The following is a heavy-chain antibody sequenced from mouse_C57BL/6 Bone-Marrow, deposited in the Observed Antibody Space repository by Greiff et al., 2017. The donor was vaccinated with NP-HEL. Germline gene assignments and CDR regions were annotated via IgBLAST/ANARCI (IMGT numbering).Heavy chain of an antibody. J-gene: IGHJ1*03. CDR1: GFNIKDDY. V-gene: IGHV14-4*01. D-gene: IGHD1-1*01. CDR2: IDPENGDT. CDR3: THYYGSSYGYWYFDV. Sequence: VQLQQSGAELVRPGASVKLSCTASGFNIKDDYMHWVKQRPEQGLEWIGWIDPENGDTEYASKFQGKATITADTSSNTAYLQLSSLTSEDTAVYYCTHYYGSSYGYWYFDVWGTGTTVTVSS.